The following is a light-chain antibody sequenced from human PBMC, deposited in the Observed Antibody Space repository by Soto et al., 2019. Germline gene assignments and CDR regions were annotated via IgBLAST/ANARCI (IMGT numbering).Light chain of an antibody. Sequence: ALTQPASVSGSPGQSITISCTGTSSGFGDYDYVSWYLQHPGKVPKLMIYEVSNRPSGVSNRFSGSKSGNTASLTISGLQAEDEADYYCSSYTGSSTLVFGTGTKVTVL. CDR3: SSYTGSSTLV. J-gene: IGLJ1*01. CDR1: SSGFGDYDY. CDR2: EVS. V-gene: IGLV2-14*01.